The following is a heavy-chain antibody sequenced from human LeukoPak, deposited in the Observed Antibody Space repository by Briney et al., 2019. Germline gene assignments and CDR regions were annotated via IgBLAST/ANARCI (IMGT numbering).Heavy chain of an antibody. Sequence: GGSLRLSCAASGFTFSSYSMNWVRQAPGKGLEWVSSITSSSSYIYYADSVKGRFTISRDNAKNSLYLQMNSLRAEDTAVYYCASVDSSGYDAFDIWGQGTMVTVSS. D-gene: IGHD3-22*01. J-gene: IGHJ3*02. CDR2: ITSSSSYI. CDR1: GFTFSSYS. V-gene: IGHV3-21*01. CDR3: ASVDSSGYDAFDI.